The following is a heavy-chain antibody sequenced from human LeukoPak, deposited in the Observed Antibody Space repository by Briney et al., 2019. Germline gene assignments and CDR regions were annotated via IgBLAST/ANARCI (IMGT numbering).Heavy chain of an antibody. J-gene: IGHJ4*02. D-gene: IGHD1-26*01. CDR3: AKGRGATVNDPVDQ. Sequence: PGGSLRLSCAASGFTFSTFAMSSLRQSPGKGLEWVSSFGGSDRSATYSADSVKGRFTISRDNSRNTLYLQMSDLRADDTAVYYCAKGRGATVNDPVDQWGQGTLVTVSS. V-gene: IGHV3-23*01. CDR2: FGGSDRSAT. CDR1: GFTFSTFA.